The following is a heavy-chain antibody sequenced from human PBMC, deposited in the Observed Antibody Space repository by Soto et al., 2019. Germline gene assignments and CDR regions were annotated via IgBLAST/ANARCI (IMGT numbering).Heavy chain of an antibody. CDR3: AKLPTYYYDSSGYPVEVDY. CDR1: GFTFSNYA. V-gene: IGHV3-30*18. D-gene: IGHD3-22*01. CDR2: ISYDGSNK. Sequence: QVQLVESGGGVVQPGRSLRLSCAASGFTFSNYAMNWVRQAPGKGLEWVALISYDGSNKYYADSVKGRFTISRDNSKNTLYLQMNSLRAEDTAVYYCAKLPTYYYDSSGYPVEVDYWGQGTLVTVSS. J-gene: IGHJ4*02.